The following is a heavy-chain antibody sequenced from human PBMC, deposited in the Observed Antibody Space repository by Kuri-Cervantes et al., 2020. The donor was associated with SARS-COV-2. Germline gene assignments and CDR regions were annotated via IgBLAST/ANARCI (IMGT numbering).Heavy chain of an antibody. CDR3: ARHASSSWNY. D-gene: IGHD6-13*01. V-gene: IGHV5-51*01. CDR1: GYSFTGYW. CDR2: IYPGDSDT. J-gene: IGHJ4*02. Sequence: KVSCKGSGYSFTGYWIGWVRQMPGKGLEWMGIIYPGDSDTRYSPSFQGQVTISADKSISTAYLQWSSLKASDTAMYYCARHASSSWNYWGQGTLVTVSS.